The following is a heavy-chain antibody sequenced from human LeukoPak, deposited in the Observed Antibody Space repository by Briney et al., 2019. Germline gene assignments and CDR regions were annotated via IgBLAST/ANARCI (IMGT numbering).Heavy chain of an antibody. CDR3: AKDLSITAGGLYYCYGMDV. Sequence: GGSLRVSCAASGFTFSSYAMSWVRQAPGKGLEWVSAISGSGSKTYYADSVKGRFTISRDNSKNTLYLQMNSLRAEDTAVYYCAKDLSITAGGLYYCYGMDVWGQGTTVTVSS. V-gene: IGHV3-23*01. J-gene: IGHJ6*02. CDR1: GFTFSSYA. D-gene: IGHD6-13*01. CDR2: ISGSGSKT.